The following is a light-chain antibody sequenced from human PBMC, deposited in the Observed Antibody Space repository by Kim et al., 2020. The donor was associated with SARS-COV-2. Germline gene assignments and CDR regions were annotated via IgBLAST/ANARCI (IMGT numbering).Light chain of an antibody. CDR2: GAS. CDR1: QSVSSSY. V-gene: IGKV3-20*01. CDR3: HLFGSSPLT. Sequence: EIVLTQSPGTLSLSPGGRATLSCRASQSVSSSYVVWYQQKLGQAPRLLIYGASNRATGIPDRFSGSGSGTDFTLTISRLEPEDFAVYYCHLFGSSPLTFGRGTKLEI. J-gene: IGKJ4*01.